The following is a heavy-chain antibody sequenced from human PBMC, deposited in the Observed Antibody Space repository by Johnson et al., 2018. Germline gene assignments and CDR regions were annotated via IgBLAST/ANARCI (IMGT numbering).Heavy chain of an antibody. CDR1: GFTLSSYW. D-gene: IGHD1-1*01. CDR3: ARAAWTKGYYYLDV. J-gene: IGHJ6*03. Sequence: VQLVESGGGLVQPGGSLRLSCAASGFTLSSYWMSWVRQAPGKGLEWVANIKQDGSEKYFVDSVKGRFTISRDNAKDALYLQMNSLRAEDSAVYYWARAAWTKGYYYLDVWGKGTTVTVS. V-gene: IGHV3-7*01. CDR2: IKQDGSEK.